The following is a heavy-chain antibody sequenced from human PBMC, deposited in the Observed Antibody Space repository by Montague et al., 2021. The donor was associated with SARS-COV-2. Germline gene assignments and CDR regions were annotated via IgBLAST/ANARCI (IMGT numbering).Heavy chain of an antibody. D-gene: IGHD2-15*01. J-gene: IGHJ4*02. V-gene: IGHV4-4*07. Sequence: SETLSLTCTVSGDSITYFYWNWIRQPAGNGLEWIGSISAGGGANXNPSLKSRVTMSMDTSKRQLSLKLNSVTAEDTAGDYCGGGVVAAPPVVDYWGRGTLVTVSS. CDR1: GDSITYFY. CDR3: GGGVVAAPPVVDY. CDR2: ISAGGGA.